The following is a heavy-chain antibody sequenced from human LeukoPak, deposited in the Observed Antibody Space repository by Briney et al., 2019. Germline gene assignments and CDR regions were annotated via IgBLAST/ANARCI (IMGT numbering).Heavy chain of an antibody. CDR1: GGXLNNNY. V-gene: IGHV4-4*07. Sequence: PSETLSLTCSVSGGXLNNNYCSWIRQPAGKGLEFIGRMYTTGSSTYNPSLESRVTLSLDTSKNQFSLKLTSVTAADTAVYYCARGQTVGATALDYWGRGTLITVSS. J-gene: IGHJ4*02. D-gene: IGHD1-26*01. CDR3: ARGQTVGATALDY. CDR2: MYTTGSS.